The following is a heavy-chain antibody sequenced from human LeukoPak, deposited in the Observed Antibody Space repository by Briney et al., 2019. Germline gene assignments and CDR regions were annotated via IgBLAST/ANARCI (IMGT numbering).Heavy chain of an antibody. CDR1: GFTFSTYA. J-gene: IGHJ4*02. Sequence: GGSLRLSCSASGFTFSTYAMHWVRQAPGRGLEYVSAIGTNGISTYYADSVEGRFTISRDNSKNTAHLQMGSLRAEDTAVYYCVKGAQVVYSPSFDFWGQGTLVTVSS. D-gene: IGHD2-2*01. CDR2: IGTNGIST. CDR3: VKGAQVVYSPSFDF. V-gene: IGHV3-64D*06.